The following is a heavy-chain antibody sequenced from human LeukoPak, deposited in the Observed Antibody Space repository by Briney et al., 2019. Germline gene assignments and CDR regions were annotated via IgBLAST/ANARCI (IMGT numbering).Heavy chain of an antibody. Sequence: GGSLRLSCAASGFTVSSNYMSWVRQAPGKGLEWVSVIYSGGSTYYADSVKGRFTISRDNSKNTLYLQMNSLRAEDTAVYYCVRYSGSYYYFDYWGQGALVTVSS. CDR3: VRYSGSYYYFDY. CDR2: IYSGGST. V-gene: IGHV3-66*01. CDR1: GFTVSSNY. J-gene: IGHJ4*02. D-gene: IGHD1-26*01.